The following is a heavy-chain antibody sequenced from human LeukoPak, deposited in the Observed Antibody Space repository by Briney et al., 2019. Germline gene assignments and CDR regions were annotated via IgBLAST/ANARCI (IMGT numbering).Heavy chain of an antibody. V-gene: IGHV3-48*04. D-gene: IGHD3-10*01. J-gene: IGHJ4*02. CDR2: ISSSGTTI. CDR3: VREHIGGLDY. CDR1: GFTFSSYS. Sequence: PGGSLRLSCAASGFTFSSYSMNWVRQAPGKGLEWVSHISSSGTTIFYADSVEGRFSISRDNSKNLLYLQMNSLTVEDTAVYYCVREHIGGLDYWGQGILVTVSS.